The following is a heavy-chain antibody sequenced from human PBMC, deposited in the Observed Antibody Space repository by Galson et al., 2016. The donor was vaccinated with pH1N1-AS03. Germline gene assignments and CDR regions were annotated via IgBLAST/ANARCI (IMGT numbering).Heavy chain of an antibody. CDR1: GYSFTSHW. CDR2: IYPGDSDI. J-gene: IGHJ4*02. Sequence: QSGAEVKKPGESLKISCQGFGYSFTSHWIAWVRQMPGKGPEWMGSIYPGDSDIRYGPSFQGQVTISADTSAYLQWTSLKASDTAIYYCARQAGYTSSWSYFDTWGQGTLVTVSS. D-gene: IGHD6-6*01. CDR3: ARQAGYTSSWSYFDT. V-gene: IGHV5-51*01.